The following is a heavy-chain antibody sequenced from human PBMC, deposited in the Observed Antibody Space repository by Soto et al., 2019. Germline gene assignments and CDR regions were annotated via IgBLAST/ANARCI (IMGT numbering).Heavy chain of an antibody. Sequence: EVQLVESGGGLVKPGGSLRLSCAASGFTFSSYSMNWVRQAPGKGLEWVSSISSSSSYIYYADSVKGRFTISRDNAKNSLYLQMNRLRDEDTAVYYCARVEVGRLSIIRYYDGMDVWGQGTTVTVSS. D-gene: IGHD1-26*01. J-gene: IGHJ6*02. V-gene: IGHV3-21*01. CDR3: ARVEVGRLSIIRYYDGMDV. CDR2: ISSSSSYI. CDR1: GFTFSSYS.